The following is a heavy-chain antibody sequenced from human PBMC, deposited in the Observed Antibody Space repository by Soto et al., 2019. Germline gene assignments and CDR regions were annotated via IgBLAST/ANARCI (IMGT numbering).Heavy chain of an antibody. Sequence: PSETLSLTCTVSGASVRSGSYYWSWVRQPPGRGLEWIGYIYDTGTTNYNPSLKSRVTMSVDTSKNQFSLKLNSLTAADTAIYYCARANWYSEYWGQGTLVTVSS. J-gene: IGHJ4*02. CDR2: IYDTGTT. D-gene: IGHD7-27*01. CDR3: ARANWYSEY. CDR1: GASVRSGSYY. V-gene: IGHV4-61*01.